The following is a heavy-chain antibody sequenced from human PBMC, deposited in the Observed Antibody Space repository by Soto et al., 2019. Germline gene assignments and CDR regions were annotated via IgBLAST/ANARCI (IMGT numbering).Heavy chain of an antibody. V-gene: IGHV1-46*03. J-gene: IGHJ4*02. CDR2: INPSGGIT. D-gene: IGHD1-1*01. CDR3: SRGYPPRDQLGNLPGAF. Sequence: ASVKVSCKASGGTFSSYAISWVRQAPGQGLEWMGIINPSGGITNYAQKFQGRVTMTRDTSTSTVYMELSSLRSEDTAIYYCSRGYPPRDQLGNLPGAFWGQGTLVTVSS. CDR1: GGTFSSYA.